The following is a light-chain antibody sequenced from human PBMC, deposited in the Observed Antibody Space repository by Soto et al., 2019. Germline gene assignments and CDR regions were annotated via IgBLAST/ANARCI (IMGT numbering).Light chain of an antibody. CDR2: GAS. CDR3: QQYSDWHPWT. J-gene: IGKJ1*01. V-gene: IGKV3-15*01. Sequence: EIVMTQSPVTLSVSPGERATLSGRASQSVNSKLAWYQQKLGQATSLLIYGASTRATDIPARFSGSGSGTDFTLTISSLQSEDFAVYFCQQYSDWHPWTFGQGTKVDIK. CDR1: QSVNSK.